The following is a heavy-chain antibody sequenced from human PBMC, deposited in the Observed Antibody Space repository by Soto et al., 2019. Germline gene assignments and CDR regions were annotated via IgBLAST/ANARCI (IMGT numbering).Heavy chain of an antibody. J-gene: IGHJ5*02. Sequence: SETLSLTCTVSGGSISSGDYYWSWIRQPPGKGLEWIGYIYYSGSTYYNPSLKSRVTISVDTSKNQFSLKLSSVTAADTAVYYCDRDDSSGYYSDWFDPWGQGTLVTVSS. CDR2: IYYSGST. CDR3: DRDDSSGYYSDWFDP. V-gene: IGHV4-30-4*01. CDR1: GGSISSGDYY. D-gene: IGHD3-22*01.